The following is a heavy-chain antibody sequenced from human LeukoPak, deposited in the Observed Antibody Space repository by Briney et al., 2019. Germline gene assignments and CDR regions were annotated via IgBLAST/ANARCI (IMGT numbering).Heavy chain of an antibody. V-gene: IGHV1-2*02. CDR1: GYTFTGYY. CDR3: ARQERVIVATIRTKGAYYFDY. Sequence: GASVKVSCKAPGYTFTGYYMHWVRQAPGQGLEWMGWINPNSGGTNYAQKFQGRVTMTRDTSISTAYMELSRLRSDDTAVYYCARQERVIVATIRTKGAYYFDYWGQGTLVTVSS. CDR2: INPNSGGT. D-gene: IGHD5-12*01. J-gene: IGHJ4*02.